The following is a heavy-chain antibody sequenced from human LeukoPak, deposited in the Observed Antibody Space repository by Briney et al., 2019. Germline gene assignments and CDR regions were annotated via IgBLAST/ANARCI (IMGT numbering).Heavy chain of an antibody. Sequence: PSGTLSLTCDVSGGSISSSNWWSWVRQPPGKGLEWIGEIYHSGSTNYNPSLKSRVTISVDKSKNQFSLKLSSVTAADTAVYYCARAPIDYYDSSGYYYLGYWGQGTLVTVSS. CDR3: ARAPIDYYDSSGYYYLGY. CDR1: GGSISSSNW. D-gene: IGHD3-22*01. V-gene: IGHV4-4*02. J-gene: IGHJ4*02. CDR2: IYHSGST.